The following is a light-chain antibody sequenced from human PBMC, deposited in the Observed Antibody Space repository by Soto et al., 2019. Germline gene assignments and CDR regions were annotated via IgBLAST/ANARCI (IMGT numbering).Light chain of an antibody. CDR3: CSFTTDSTYV. CDR2: EVT. J-gene: IGLJ1*01. CDR1: ASDVNDYKY. V-gene: IGLV2-14*01. Sequence: QSALTQPASVSGSPGQSITISCTGTASDVNDYKYVSWYQQHPAKAPKLLIFEVTYRPLGISDRFSGSKSDNMASLTISGLQAEDEADYYCCSFTTDSTYVFGTGTKLTVL.